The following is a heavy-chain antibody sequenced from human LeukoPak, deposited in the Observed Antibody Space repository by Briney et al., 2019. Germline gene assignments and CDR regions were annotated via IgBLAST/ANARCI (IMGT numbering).Heavy chain of an antibody. CDR3: ARLRASTVATINYYYYGMDV. D-gene: IGHD5-12*01. CDR1: GASISSGGYY. CDR2: IYYSGST. Sequence: SETLSLTCTVSGASISSGGYYWSWIRQPPGKGREWIGYIYYSGSTNYNPSLKSRVTISLDTSKNQFSLKLSSVTAADTAVYYCARLRASTVATINYYYYGMDVWGQGTTVTVSS. J-gene: IGHJ6*02. V-gene: IGHV4-61*08.